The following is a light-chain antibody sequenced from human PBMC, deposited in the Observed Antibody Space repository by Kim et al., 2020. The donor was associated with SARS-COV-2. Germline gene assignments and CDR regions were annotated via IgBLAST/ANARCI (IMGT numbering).Light chain of an antibody. J-gene: IGKJ1*01. Sequence: DIQMTQSPSAMSASVGDRVTITCRASQGISNYLAWFQQKPGKVPQRLIYGASSLHSGVPSRFSGSGSGTEFTLTISSLHPEDFATYYFLQHNSYPWTFGQGTKVDIK. V-gene: IGKV1-17*03. CDR2: GAS. CDR1: QGISNY. CDR3: LQHNSYPWT.